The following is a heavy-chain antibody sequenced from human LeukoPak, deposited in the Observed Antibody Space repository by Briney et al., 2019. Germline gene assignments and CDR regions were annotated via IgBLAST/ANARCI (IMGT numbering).Heavy chain of an antibody. D-gene: IGHD2-21*02. V-gene: IGHV3-23*01. CDR1: GFIFSNFA. Sequence: GSLRLSCAASGFIFSNFAMAWVRQAPGKGLEWVSAISGSGSSTYYADSVKGRFTISRDNSKNTLFLQMNSLRAEDTAVYYCAKDTRYCGGDCYSDHDAFDIWGQGTMVTVSS. CDR3: AKDTRYCGGDCYSDHDAFDI. CDR2: ISGSGSST. J-gene: IGHJ3*02.